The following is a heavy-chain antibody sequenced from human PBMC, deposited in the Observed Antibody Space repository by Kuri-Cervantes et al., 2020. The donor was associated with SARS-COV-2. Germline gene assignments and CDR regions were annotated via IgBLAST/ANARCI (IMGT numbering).Heavy chain of an antibody. D-gene: IGHD3-3*01. CDR2: IKQDGTEK. V-gene: IGHV3-7*01. CDR3: ARDPIDTIFGMAAYYYYYMDV. CDR1: GGSISSSSYY. J-gene: IGHJ6*03. Sequence: GGSLRLSCTVSGGSISSSSYYWGWIRQPPGKGLEWVANIKQDGTEKYYVDSVKGRFTISRDNAKNSLYLQMSSLRAEDTAVYYCARDPIDTIFGMAAYYYYYMDVWGKGTTVNGAS.